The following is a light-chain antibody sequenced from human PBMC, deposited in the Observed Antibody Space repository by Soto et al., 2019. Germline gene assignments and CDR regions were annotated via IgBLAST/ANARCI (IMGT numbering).Light chain of an antibody. Sequence: IVMTQSPATLSVSLGERVTLSCRASRSAGNNLAWYQQRVGQAPRLVIFDTSTRATGIPARFSGSGSETEFTITINSLQAEDFAVYYCQHYNNWVLTFGGGTKAEIK. CDR2: DTS. J-gene: IGKJ4*01. V-gene: IGKV3D-15*01. CDR1: RSAGNN. CDR3: QHYNNWVLT.